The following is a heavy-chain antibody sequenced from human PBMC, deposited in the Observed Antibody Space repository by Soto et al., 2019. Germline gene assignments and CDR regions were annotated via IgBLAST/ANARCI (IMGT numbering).Heavy chain of an antibody. CDR2: IIPILDIP. CDR3: ASHFTGVLVLGTSPPGGDNYGWDV. J-gene: IGHJ6*02. V-gene: IGHV1-69*02. Sequence: QVQLVQSGAEVKKPGSSVKVSCKASGGTFSRYTFTWVRQAPGQGLEWMGRIIPILDIPNYAQNFQGRVTITADKSPRTAYRELGSLTSDDTAVYYCASHFTGVLVLGTSPPGGDNYGWDVWGQGTTVTVSS. D-gene: IGHD2-8*02. CDR1: GGTFSRYT.